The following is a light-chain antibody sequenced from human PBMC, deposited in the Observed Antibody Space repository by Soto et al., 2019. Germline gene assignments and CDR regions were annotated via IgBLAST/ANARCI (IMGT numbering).Light chain of an antibody. CDR3: QQSYSTRIT. J-gene: IGKJ3*01. Sequence: DVQMTQSPSSLSASVGDRVTITCRAGHDISNYLNWYQQKPGKAPKLLIYATSSLQSGVPSRFSGSGSGTDFTLTISSQQPEDFATYYCQQSYSTRITFGPGTTADIK. CDR1: HDISNY. CDR2: ATS. V-gene: IGKV1-39*01.